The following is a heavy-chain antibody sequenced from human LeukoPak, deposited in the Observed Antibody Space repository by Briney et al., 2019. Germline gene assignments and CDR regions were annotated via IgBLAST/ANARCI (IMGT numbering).Heavy chain of an antibody. V-gene: IGHV1-2*02. CDR1: GYTFTGYY. Sequence: ASVKVSCKASGYTFTGYYMHWVRQAPGQGLEWMGWINPNSGGTNYAQKFQGRVTMTRDTSISTAYMELSRLRPDDTAVYYCAREVIAVAGNIDYWGQGTLVTVSS. CDR3: AREVIAVAGNIDY. CDR2: INPNSGGT. J-gene: IGHJ4*02. D-gene: IGHD6-19*01.